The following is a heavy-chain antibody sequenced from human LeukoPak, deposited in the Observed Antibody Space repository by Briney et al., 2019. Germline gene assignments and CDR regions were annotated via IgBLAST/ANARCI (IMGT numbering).Heavy chain of an antibody. D-gene: IGHD2-2*01. V-gene: IGHV3-30*02. CDR1: GFTFSSYG. J-gene: IGHJ3*02. CDR3: SSVVVVPAATLGDAFDI. Sequence: PGGSLRLSCAASGFTFSSYGMYWVRQAPGKGLEWVAFIRYDGSNKYYADSVKGRFTISRDNSKNTLYLQMNSLRAEDTAVYYCSSVVVVPAATLGDAFDIWGQGTMVTVSS. CDR2: IRYDGSNK.